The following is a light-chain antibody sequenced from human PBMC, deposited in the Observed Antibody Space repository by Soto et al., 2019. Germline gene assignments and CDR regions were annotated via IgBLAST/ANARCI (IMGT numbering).Light chain of an antibody. CDR2: EVS. Sequence: QSALTQPASVSGSPGQSITISCTGTSSDVGSYKLVSWYQQHPGKAPKFMIYEVSKRPSGVSNRFSGSKSGNTASLTISGLQAEVEPDFYCFSYAGSNNVVFGGGTKLTVL. J-gene: IGLJ2*01. V-gene: IGLV2-23*02. CDR1: SSDVGSYKL. CDR3: FSYAGSNNVV.